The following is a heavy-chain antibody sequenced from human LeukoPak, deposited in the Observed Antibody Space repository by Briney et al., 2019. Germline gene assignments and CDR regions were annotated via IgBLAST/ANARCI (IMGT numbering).Heavy chain of an antibody. Sequence: YPSQTLSLTCTVSGGSIISGANYWSWIRQRPGRGLEWIGYIYSSGHTYHNPSLRSRVFLSVDTSKRQLSLTLTPVTAADTAVYYCARAPSVDWYKFQLWGQGTLVTVSS. CDR3: ARAPSVDWYKFQL. V-gene: IGHV4-31*03. CDR2: IYSSGHT. CDR1: GGSIISGANY. J-gene: IGHJ1*01. D-gene: IGHD1-14*01.